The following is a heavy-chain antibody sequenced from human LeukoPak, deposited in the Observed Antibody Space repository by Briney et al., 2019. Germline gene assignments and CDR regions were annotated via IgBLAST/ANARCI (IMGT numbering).Heavy chain of an antibody. Sequence: KPSETLSPTCAVAGGSISSGAYWGWVRQPPGQGLEWIGTIYHSETTYYNPSLKSRVTISIDTSKNQFSLKLSSVTAADTAVYYCANSWYYLDSSGLPKSDAFDRWGQGTLVTVSS. D-gene: IGHD3-22*01. J-gene: IGHJ3*01. CDR1: GGSISSGAY. CDR2: IYHSETT. CDR3: ANSWYYLDSSGLPKSDAFDR. V-gene: IGHV4-38-2*01.